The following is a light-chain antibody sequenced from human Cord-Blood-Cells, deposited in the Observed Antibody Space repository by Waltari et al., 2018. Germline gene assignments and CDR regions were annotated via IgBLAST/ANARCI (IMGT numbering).Light chain of an antibody. Sequence: DIQMTQSPSSLSASVGDRVPITCRASQSISSYLNWYQQKPGKAPKLLIYAASSLQSGVPSMCSGSGSGTDFTLTISRLQPEDFSTYYGQQRHSTPWTFGQGTKVEIK. J-gene: IGKJ1*01. CDR1: QSISSY. CDR3: QQRHSTPWT. V-gene: IGKV1-39*01. CDR2: AAS.